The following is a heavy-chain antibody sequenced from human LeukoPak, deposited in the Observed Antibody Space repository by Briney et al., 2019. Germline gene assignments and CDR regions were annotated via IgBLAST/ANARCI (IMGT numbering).Heavy chain of an antibody. J-gene: IGHJ6*02. CDR2: INPNSGGT. CDR3: ARDHSSSWYYCYYYGMDV. CDR1: GYTFTGYY. D-gene: IGHD6-13*01. Sequence: ASVKVSCKASGYTFTGYYMHWVRQAPGQGLEWMGWINPNSGGTNYAQKFQGRVTMTRDTSISTAYMELSRLRSDDTAVYYCARDHSSSWYYCYYYGMDVWGQGTTVTVSS. V-gene: IGHV1-2*02.